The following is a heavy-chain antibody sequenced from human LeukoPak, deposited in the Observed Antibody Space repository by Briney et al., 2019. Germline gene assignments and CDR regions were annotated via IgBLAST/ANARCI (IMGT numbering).Heavy chain of an antibody. CDR3: ARTYYGSGSYFDY. CDR1: GFTFSSYG. D-gene: IGHD3-10*01. CDR2: ISYDVSNK. Sequence: GRSLRLSCAASGFTFSSYGMHWVRQAPGKGLEWVAVISYDVSNKYYADSVKCRFTTSRDNSKSTLYLQMNSLRAEHTTVYYCARTYYGSGSYFDYWGQGTLVTVSS. J-gene: IGHJ4*02. V-gene: IGHV3-30*03.